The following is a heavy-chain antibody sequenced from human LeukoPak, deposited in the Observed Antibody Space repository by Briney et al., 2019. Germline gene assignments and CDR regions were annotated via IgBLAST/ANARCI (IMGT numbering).Heavy chain of an antibody. J-gene: IGHJ4*02. CDR2: INSDGSST. Sequence: GGSLRLSCAASGFTFSSYWMHWVRRAPGKGLVWVSRINSDGSSTSYADSVKGRFTISRDNAKNTLYLQMNSLRAEDTAVYYCARASRADFWSGKYWGQGTLVTVSS. D-gene: IGHD3-3*01. V-gene: IGHV3-74*01. CDR1: GFTFSSYW. CDR3: ARASRADFWSGKY.